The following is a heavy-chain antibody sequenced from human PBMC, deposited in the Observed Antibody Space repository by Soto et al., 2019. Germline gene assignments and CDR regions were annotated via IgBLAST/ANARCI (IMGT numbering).Heavy chain of an antibody. CDR2: ITPIFGST. J-gene: IGHJ4*02. D-gene: IGHD2-15*01. V-gene: IGHV1-69*05. CDR1: AGTFSSYA. CDR3: ARVYCSGGSCYSIDY. Sequence: SVKVSCKASAGTFSSYAISWVRQAPGQGLEWMGGITPIFGSTSYAQKFQGRVTMTRDTSTSTVYMELSSLRSEDTAVYYCARVYCSGGSCYSIDYWGQGTLVTVSS.